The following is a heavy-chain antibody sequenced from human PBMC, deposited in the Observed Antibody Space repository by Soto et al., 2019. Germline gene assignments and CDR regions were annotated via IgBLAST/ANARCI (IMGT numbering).Heavy chain of an antibody. CDR2: ISTYSTNT. Sequence: QVELVQSGAEVKNPGASVTVSCKASGEFFTTYGISWVRQAPGQGLEWMGWISTYSTNTNYAPKFQGRRILTADTSTTTAHMELRRLRPDDTAVYYCARWAGRVRDYGGPFDYWGQGSLVTVSP. J-gene: IGHJ4*02. CDR3: ARWAGRVRDYGGPFDY. CDR1: GEFFTTYG. D-gene: IGHD4-17*01. V-gene: IGHV1-18*04.